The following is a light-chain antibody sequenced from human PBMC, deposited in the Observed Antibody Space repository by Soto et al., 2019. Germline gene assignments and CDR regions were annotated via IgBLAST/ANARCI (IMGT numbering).Light chain of an antibody. V-gene: IGKV3-20*01. J-gene: IGKJ4*01. CDR2: DTS. CDR1: PTPSNSY. CDR3: QQYGGSPPLP. Sequence: EIVLTQSPDTLSLSPGERATLSCRASPTPSNSYLAWYQQKPDQAPRLLIYDTSNRATGIPDRFSGSGSGTDFTLTISRLEPEDFALYYCQQYGGSPPLPFGGGTKVESK.